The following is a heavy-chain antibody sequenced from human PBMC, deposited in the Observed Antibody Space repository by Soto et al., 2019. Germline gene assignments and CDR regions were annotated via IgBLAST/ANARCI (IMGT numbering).Heavy chain of an antibody. CDR1: GGSISSYY. D-gene: IGHD3-22*01. V-gene: IGHV4-59*12. CDR2: IYYSGST. Sequence: PSETLSLTCTVSGGSISSYYWSWIRQPPGKGLEWIGYIYYSGSTNYNPSLKSRVTISVDTSKNQFSLKLSSVTAADTAVYYCARGPSHPYYYDSSGYNRDDYWGQGTLVTVSS. J-gene: IGHJ4*02. CDR3: ARGPSHPYYYDSSGYNRDDY.